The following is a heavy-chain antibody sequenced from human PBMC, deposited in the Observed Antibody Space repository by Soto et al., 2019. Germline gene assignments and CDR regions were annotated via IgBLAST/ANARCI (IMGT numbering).Heavy chain of an antibody. V-gene: IGHV5-10-1*01. Sequence: GESLKISCKGSGYSFAVYWITWVRQKPGKGLEWMGRIDPSDSQTYYSPSFRGHVTISATKSITTVFLQWSSLRASDTAMYYCARRPLTYCGGDCSSSGYSGMDVWGQGTTVTVSS. CDR1: GYSFAVYW. CDR3: ARRPLTYCGGDCSSSGYSGMDV. D-gene: IGHD2-21*02. CDR2: IDPSDSQT. J-gene: IGHJ6*02.